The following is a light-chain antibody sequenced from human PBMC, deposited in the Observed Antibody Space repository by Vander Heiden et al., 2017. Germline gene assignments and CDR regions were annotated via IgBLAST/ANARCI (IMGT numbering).Light chain of an antibody. CDR2: TNN. CDR1: SSNIGAGYD. V-gene: IGLV1-40*01. CDR3: QSYARRLSVLV. Sequence: QSILTQPPSVSGAPGQRVTISCTGSSSNIGAGYDVHWYQHLPGTAPKLLIYTNNNRPSGVPDRFSGAKSGTSASLAITGLQAEDEADYYCQSYARRLSVLVFGGGTNVTVL. J-gene: IGLJ3*02.